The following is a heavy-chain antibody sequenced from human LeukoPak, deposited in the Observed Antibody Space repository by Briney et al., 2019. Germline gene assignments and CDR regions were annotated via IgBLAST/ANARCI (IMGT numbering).Heavy chain of an antibody. V-gene: IGHV1-18*01. CDR1: GYTFTSYG. J-gene: IGHJ4*02. Sequence: ASVKVSCKASGYTFTSYGISWVRQAPGQGLEWMGWISAYNGNTNYAQKLQGRVTMTTDTSTSTAYMELRSLRSDDTAVYYCARFSSYDFWSGYYTYYFDYWGQGTLVTVSS. D-gene: IGHD3-3*01. CDR3: ARFSSYDFWSGYYTYYFDY. CDR2: ISAYNGNT.